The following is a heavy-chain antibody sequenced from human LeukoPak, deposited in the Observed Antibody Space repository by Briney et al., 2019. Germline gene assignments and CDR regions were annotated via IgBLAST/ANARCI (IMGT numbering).Heavy chain of an antibody. V-gene: IGHV5-51*01. J-gene: IGHJ4*02. CDR2: IYPGDSDT. D-gene: IGHD3-3*01. CDR3: ARHRGYYDFWSRYFDY. CDR1: GYSFTSYW. Sequence: GESLKISCKGSGYSFTSYWIGWVRQMPGKGLEWMGIIYPGDSDTKYSPSFKGQVTISADKSINTAYLQWSSLKASDTAMYYCARHRGYYDFWSRYFDYWGQGTLVTVSS.